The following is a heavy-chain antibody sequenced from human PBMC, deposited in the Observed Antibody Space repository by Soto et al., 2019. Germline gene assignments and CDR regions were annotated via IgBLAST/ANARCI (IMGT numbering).Heavy chain of an antibody. D-gene: IGHD1-1*01. CDR1: GFTFSSYW. CDR3: ARTPHDAYYYYGMDV. Sequence: GGSLRLSCAASGFTFSSYWMHWVRQAPGKGLVWVSRINSDGSSTSYADSVKGRFTISRDNAKNTLYLQMNSLRAEDTAVYYCARTPHDAYYYYGMDVWGQGTTVTVSS. CDR2: INSDGSST. V-gene: IGHV3-74*01. J-gene: IGHJ6*02.